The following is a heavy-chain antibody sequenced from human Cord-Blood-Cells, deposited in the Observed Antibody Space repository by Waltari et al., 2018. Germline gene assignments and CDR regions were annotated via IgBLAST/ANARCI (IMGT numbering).Heavy chain of an antibody. Sequence: QVQLQQWGAGLLKPSETLSLTCAVYGRSFSGYSWSWIRQPPGKGLEWIGEINHSGSTNYNPSLKSRVTISVDTSKNQFSLKLSSVTAADTAVYYCASGPIAAAGTSYFDLWGRGTLVTVSS. CDR1: GRSFSGYS. J-gene: IGHJ2*01. CDR2: INHSGST. V-gene: IGHV4-34*01. D-gene: IGHD6-13*01. CDR3: ASGPIAAAGTSYFDL.